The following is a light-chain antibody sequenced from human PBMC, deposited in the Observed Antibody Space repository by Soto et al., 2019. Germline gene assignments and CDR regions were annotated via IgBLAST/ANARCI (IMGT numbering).Light chain of an antibody. CDR1: QAVTSPF. V-gene: IGKV3-20*01. CDR3: QQYGSSPRT. Sequence: EIVLTQSPGTLSLSPGERATLSCRASQAVTSPFLAWYQQKPGQAPRLVIYSTSGRATGIPDRFSGSGSGTDFTLTISSLEPEAAAVYYCQQYGSSPRTFGQGTKVEV. J-gene: IGKJ1*01. CDR2: STS.